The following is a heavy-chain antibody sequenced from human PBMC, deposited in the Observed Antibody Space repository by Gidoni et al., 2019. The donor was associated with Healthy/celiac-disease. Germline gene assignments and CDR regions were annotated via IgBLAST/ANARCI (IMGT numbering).Heavy chain of an antibody. CDR2: INHSGST. Sequence: QVQLQQWGAGLLTPSETLSLTCAVYGGSFSGYYWSWIRQPPGKGLEWIGEINHSGSTNYNPSLKSRVTISVDTSKNQFSLKLSSVTAADTAVYYCARGRCSSTSCYLYYYYYMDVWGKGTTVTVSS. V-gene: IGHV4-34*01. CDR1: GGSFSGYY. J-gene: IGHJ6*03. CDR3: ARGRCSSTSCYLYYYYYMDV. D-gene: IGHD2-2*01.